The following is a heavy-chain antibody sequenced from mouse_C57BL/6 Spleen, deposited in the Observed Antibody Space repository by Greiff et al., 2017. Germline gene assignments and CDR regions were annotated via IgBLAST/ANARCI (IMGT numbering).Heavy chain of an antibody. J-gene: IGHJ4*01. V-gene: IGHV1-64*01. CDR2: IHPNSGST. CDR1: GYTFTSYW. CDR3: ARGAAEGAMDY. Sequence: QVQLQQSGAELVKPGASVKLSCKASGYTFTSYWMHWVKQRPGQGLEWIGMIHPNSGSTNYNEKFKSKATLTVDKSSSTAYMQLSSLTSEDSAVYYCARGAAEGAMDYWGQGTSVTVSS.